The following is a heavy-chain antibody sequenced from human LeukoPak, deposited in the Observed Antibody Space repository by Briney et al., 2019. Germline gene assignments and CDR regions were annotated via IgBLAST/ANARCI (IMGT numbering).Heavy chain of an antibody. CDR1: GFTFSSYE. Sequence: GGSLRLSCAASGFTFSSYEMNWVRQAPGKGLEWVGRIKSKTDGGTTEYAAPVKGRFTISRDDSKDMLYLQMNSLNTEDTAVYYCAWLYPDHWGQGTLVTVSS. D-gene: IGHD2-2*02. J-gene: IGHJ4*02. CDR3: AWLYPDH. V-gene: IGHV3-15*01. CDR2: IKSKTDGGTT.